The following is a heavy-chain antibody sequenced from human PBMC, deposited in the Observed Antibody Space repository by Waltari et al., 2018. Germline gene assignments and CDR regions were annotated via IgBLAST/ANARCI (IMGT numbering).Heavy chain of an antibody. J-gene: IGHJ6*03. CDR1: GGSISSSNW. V-gene: IGHV4-4*02. CDR3: ARATTLSEDYYYYYMDV. CDR2: IYHSGRT. Sequence: QVQLQESGPGLVKPSGTLSLTCAVSGGSISSSNWWSWVRQPPRKGLEWIGEIYHSGRTNYNPSLKSRVTISVDKSKNQFSLKLSSVTAADTAVYYCARATTLSEDYYYYYMDVWGKGTTVTVSS.